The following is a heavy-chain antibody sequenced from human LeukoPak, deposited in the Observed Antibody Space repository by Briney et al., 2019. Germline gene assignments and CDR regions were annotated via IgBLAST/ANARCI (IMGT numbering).Heavy chain of an antibody. J-gene: IGHJ3*01. D-gene: IGHD3-22*01. CDR3: ARDRGIGIVESRVAFDL. CDR1: GDSITSFD. V-gene: IGHV4-4*07. Sequence: SETLSLTCSVSGDSITSFDWSWVRQPAGKGVEWFGRIYSNEHTYSNPSLRGRVTISVDKSRNLVSLRLSSVAAADTGVYYCARDRGIGIVESRVAFDLWGQGTMVTVSS. CDR2: IYSNEHT.